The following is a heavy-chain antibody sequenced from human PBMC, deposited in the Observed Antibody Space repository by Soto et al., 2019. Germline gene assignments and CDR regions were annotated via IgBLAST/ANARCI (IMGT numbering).Heavy chain of an antibody. J-gene: IGHJ4*02. Sequence: ASVKVSCKASGYTFTGYYMHWVRQAPGQGLEWRGWINPNSGGTKYAKKFQGWVTMTRDSSISTAYMVLSRLRSDDTAVYYCAAGFGEFYYFDYWGQGTLVTVSS. D-gene: IGHD3-10*01. CDR1: GYTFTGYY. V-gene: IGHV1-2*04. CDR2: INPNSGGT. CDR3: AAGFGEFYYFDY.